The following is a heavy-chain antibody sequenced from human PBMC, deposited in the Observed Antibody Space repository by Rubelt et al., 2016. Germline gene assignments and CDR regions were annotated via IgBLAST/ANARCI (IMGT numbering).Heavy chain of an antibody. V-gene: IGHV3-48*04. D-gene: IGHD5-12*01. CDR3: ARDRASGSLTAWFDP. J-gene: IGHJ5*02. CDR2: ISTSSTTI. Sequence: VRQAPGKGLEWVSYISTSSTTIYYADSVRGRFTISRDNAKNSLYLQMNSLRAEDTAVYYCARDRASGSLTAWFDPWGQGTLVTVSS.